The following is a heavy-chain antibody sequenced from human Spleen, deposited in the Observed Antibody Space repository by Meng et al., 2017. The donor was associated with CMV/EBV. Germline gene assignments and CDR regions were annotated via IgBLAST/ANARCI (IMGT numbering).Heavy chain of an antibody. CDR3: VRDREGSDGYGDY. V-gene: IGHV3-21*01. CDR1: GFNFRSYS. D-gene: IGHD3-10*01. CDR2: ISSSSAYI. J-gene: IGHJ4*02. Sequence: ASGFNFRSYSMDWVRQAPGKGLEWVSSISSSSAYIYYADSVKGRFTISRDNVKNSLFLQMNSLRAEDTALYYCVRDREGSDGYGDYWGQGTLVTVSS.